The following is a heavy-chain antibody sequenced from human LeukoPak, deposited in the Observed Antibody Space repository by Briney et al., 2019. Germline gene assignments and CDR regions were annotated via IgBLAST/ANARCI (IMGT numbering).Heavy chain of an antibody. D-gene: IGHD2-15*01. CDR3: AHLGPPICSGGSCADY. Sequence: SGPTLVNPTQTLTLTCTVSGFSLSTTGVGVGWVRQPPGKALEWLALIFWDDDKRYSPSLRSRLTITKDTSKNQVVLNMANMDPVDSATYFCAHLGPPICSGGSCADYWGQGTLVTVSS. CDR2: IFWDDDK. CDR1: GFSLSTTGVG. J-gene: IGHJ4*02. V-gene: IGHV2-5*02.